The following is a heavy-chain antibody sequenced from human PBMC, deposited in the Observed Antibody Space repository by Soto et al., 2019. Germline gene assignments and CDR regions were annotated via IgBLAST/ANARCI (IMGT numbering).Heavy chain of an antibody. CDR2: MNPNSGNT. Sequence: QVQLVQSGAEVKKPGASVKVSCKASGYTFTSYDINWVRQATGQGLEWMGWMNPNSGNTGYAQKFQGRVTMTRNTSISTAYMELSSLGSEDTAVYYCARERPSQGGVYGMDVWGQGTTVTVSS. J-gene: IGHJ6*02. D-gene: IGHD3-16*01. V-gene: IGHV1-8*01. CDR1: GYTFTSYD. CDR3: ARERPSQGGVYGMDV.